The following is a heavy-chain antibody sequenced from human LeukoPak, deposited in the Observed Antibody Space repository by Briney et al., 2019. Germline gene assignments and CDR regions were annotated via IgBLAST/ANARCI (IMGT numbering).Heavy chain of an antibody. CDR1: GFTFSSYG. V-gene: IGHV3-30*18. CDR3: AKDSSIGGIDY. CDR2: ISYDGSNK. Sequence: GGSLRLSCAASGFTFSSYGMHWVRQAPGKGLEWVAVISYDGSNKYYADSVKGRFTISRDNSKNTLYLQMNSLRAEDTAVYYCAKDSSIGGIDYWGQGTLVTVSS. D-gene: IGHD3-3*01. J-gene: IGHJ4*02.